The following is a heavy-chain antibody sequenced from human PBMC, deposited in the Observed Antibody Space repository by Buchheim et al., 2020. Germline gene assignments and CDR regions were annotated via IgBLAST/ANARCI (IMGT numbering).Heavy chain of an antibody. Sequence: QVQLVESGGGVVQPGRSLRVSCAASGFTFSSYAMHWVRQAPGRGLEWVAVISYDGSQKYCTESVKGRFTISRDNSKNTLYLQMNSLRAEDTAVYHCARSNNYGYLGGLGKDYWGQGTL. CDR2: ISYDGSQK. V-gene: IGHV3-30-3*01. CDR1: GFTFSSYA. D-gene: IGHD5-18*01. CDR3: ARSNNYGYLGGLGKDY. J-gene: IGHJ4*02.